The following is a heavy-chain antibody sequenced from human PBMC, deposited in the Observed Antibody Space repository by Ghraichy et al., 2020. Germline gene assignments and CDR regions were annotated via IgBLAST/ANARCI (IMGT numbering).Heavy chain of an antibody. CDR2: IKQDGSEK. CDR3: ANGYSSGRGRGY. CDR1: GFTFSSYW. V-gene: IGHV3-7*01. D-gene: IGHD6-19*01. Sequence: GESLNISCAASGFTFSSYWKSWVRQAPGKGLECVANIKQDGSEKYYVDSVKGRFTISRDNAKNSLYLQMNSLRAEDTAVYYCANGYSSGRGRGYWGQGTLVTVSS. J-gene: IGHJ4*02.